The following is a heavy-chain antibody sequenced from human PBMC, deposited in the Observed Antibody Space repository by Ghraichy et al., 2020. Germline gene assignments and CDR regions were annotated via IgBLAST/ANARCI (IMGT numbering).Heavy chain of an antibody. D-gene: IGHD1-7*01. J-gene: IGHJ3*02. CDR2: ISGSGGST. Sequence: GGSLRLSCAASGFTFSSYAMSWVRQAPGKGLEWVSAISGSGGSTYYADSVKGRFTISRDNSKNTLYLQMNSLRAEDTAVYYCAKDRSITLPRNYNWNYDLAFDIWGQGTMVTVSS. V-gene: IGHV3-23*01. CDR1: GFTFSSYA. CDR3: AKDRSITLPRNYNWNYDLAFDI.